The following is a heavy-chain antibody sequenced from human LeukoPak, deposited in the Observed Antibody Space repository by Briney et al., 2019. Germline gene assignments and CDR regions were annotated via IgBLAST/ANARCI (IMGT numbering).Heavy chain of an antibody. J-gene: IGHJ6*02. D-gene: IGHD2-21*02. CDR3: ARDGSGVVTAIGNYYYYGMDV. V-gene: IGHV1-69*04. Sequence: ASVKVSCKASGGTFSSYAISWVRQAPGQGLEWMGRIIPILGIANYAQKFQDRVTITADKSTSTAYMELSSLRSEDTAVYYCARDGSGVVTAIGNYYYYGMDVWGQGTTVTVSS. CDR1: GGTFSSYA. CDR2: IIPILGIA.